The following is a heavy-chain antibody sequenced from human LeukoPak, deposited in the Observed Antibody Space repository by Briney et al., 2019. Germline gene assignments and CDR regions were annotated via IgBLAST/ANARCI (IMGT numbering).Heavy chain of an antibody. Sequence: GGSLRLSCAGSGFTFSDYWMSWVRQAPGKGLEWVANIKQDGSEEYYVGSVKGRFTISRDNAKNSLYLQMNSLRAEDTAVYYCASGYFGHYCSFTSCYAGIYWGQGTLVTVSS. CDR2: IKQDGSEE. J-gene: IGHJ4*02. V-gene: IGHV3-7*01. CDR1: GFTFSDYW. CDR3: ASGYFGHYCSFTSCYAGIY. D-gene: IGHD2-2*01.